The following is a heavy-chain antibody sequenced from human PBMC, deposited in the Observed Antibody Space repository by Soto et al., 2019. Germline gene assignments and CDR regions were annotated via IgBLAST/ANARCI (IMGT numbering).Heavy chain of an antibody. CDR3: VRDSQGDY. J-gene: IGHJ4*02. CDR2: IDHDGPT. V-gene: IGHV3-74*01. Sequence: EVQLVESGGGLVQPGGSLRLSCAGSGFTFSNYWMHWVRQAPGKGLEWVSRIDHDGPTDSADSVRGRFTISRDNAEKTLYLQMNSLMREDTAVYYCVRDSQGDYWGQGTLVTVSS. CDR1: GFTFSNYW.